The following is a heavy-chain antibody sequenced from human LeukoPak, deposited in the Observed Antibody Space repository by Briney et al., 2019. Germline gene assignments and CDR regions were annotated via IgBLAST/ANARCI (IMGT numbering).Heavy chain of an antibody. Sequence: SQTLSLTCTVSGGSISSGDYYWSWIRQPPGKGLEWIGYIYYSGSTYYNPSLKSRVTISVDTSKNQFSLKLSSVTAADTAVYYCARDTRTPDDYYGSGSPYYLDYWGQGTLVTVSS. CDR1: GGSISSGDYY. J-gene: IGHJ4*02. CDR3: ARDTRTPDDYYGSGSPYYLDY. D-gene: IGHD3-10*01. CDR2: IYYSGST. V-gene: IGHV4-30-4*01.